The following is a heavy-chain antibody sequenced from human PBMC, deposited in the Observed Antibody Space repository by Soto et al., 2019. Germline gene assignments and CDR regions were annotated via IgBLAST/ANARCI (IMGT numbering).Heavy chain of an antibody. D-gene: IGHD6-13*01. CDR3: SHSEGTGIAPGYFDY. CDR1: GFSLSTSGVG. J-gene: IGHJ4*02. V-gene: IGHV2-5*02. CDR2: IYWDDDK. Sequence: QITLKESGPTLVEPTQTLTLTCTFSGFSLSTSGVGVGWIRQPPGKALEWLALIYWDDDKRYSPSLKSRLTITKDTSKNQVVLTMTNMDPVDTATYYCSHSEGTGIAPGYFDYWGQGTLVTVSS.